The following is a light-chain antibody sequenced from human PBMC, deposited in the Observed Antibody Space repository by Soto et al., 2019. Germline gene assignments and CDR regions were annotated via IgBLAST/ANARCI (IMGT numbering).Light chain of an antibody. Sequence: QSALAQSASVSGSPGQSITISCTGTSGFVGSFSLVSWYQQHPGKAPKVMISEGHRRPSGVPDRFSGSTSVNSASLTISGLQADDEADYYCCLYIVATTYVFGTGTKVTVL. V-gene: IGLV2-23*01. CDR3: CLYIVATTYV. J-gene: IGLJ1*01. CDR1: SGFVGSFSL. CDR2: EGH.